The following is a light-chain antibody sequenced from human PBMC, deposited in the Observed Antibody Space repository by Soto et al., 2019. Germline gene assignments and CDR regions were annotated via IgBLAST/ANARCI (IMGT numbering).Light chain of an antibody. CDR3: QQYAGSPGT. Sequence: EIVLTQSPGTLSLSPGERATLSCRASQTISSDYLAWYQQKPGQTPRLIIYGASRRATGIPDRFSGSGSGTDFTLTISGLETEDFAAYYCQQYAGSPGTFGQGTKVEIK. V-gene: IGKV3-20*01. J-gene: IGKJ1*01. CDR1: QTISSDY. CDR2: GAS.